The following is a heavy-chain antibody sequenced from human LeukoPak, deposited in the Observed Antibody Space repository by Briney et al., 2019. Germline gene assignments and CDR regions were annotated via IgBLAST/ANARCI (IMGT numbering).Heavy chain of an antibody. Sequence: GASVKVSCKASGYTFTSYGISWVRQAPGQGLEWMGWISAYNGNSNYAQKFQGRVTMTTDTSTSTGYMELRSLRSDDTAVYYGARDHNAVRGVTDDYWGQGTLVTVS. J-gene: IGHJ4*02. D-gene: IGHD3-10*01. CDR3: ARDHNAVRGVTDDY. CDR2: ISAYNGNS. V-gene: IGHV1-18*01. CDR1: GYTFTSYG.